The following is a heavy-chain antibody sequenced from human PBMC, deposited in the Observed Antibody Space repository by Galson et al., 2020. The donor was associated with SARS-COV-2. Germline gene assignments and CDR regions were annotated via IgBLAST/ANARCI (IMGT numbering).Heavy chain of an antibody. V-gene: IGHV1-69*13. J-gene: IGHJ4*02. CDR2: IIPIFGTA. CDR3: AVGWGSCSSTSCWLDY. Sequence: SVKVSCKASGGTFSSYAISWVRQAPGQGLEWMGGIIPIFGTANYAQKFQGRVTITADESTSTAYMELSSLRSEDTAVYYCAVGWGSCSSTSCWLDYWGQGTLVTVSS. D-gene: IGHD2-2*01. CDR1: GGTFSSYA.